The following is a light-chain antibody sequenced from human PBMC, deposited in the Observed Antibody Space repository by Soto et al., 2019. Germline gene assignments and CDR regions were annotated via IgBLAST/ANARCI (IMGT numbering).Light chain of an antibody. V-gene: IGKV1-5*01. CDR3: HTYNSYSLHT. Sequence: DIQMTQSPSTLSASVGDRITITCRASQSVSRRLAWYQQKPGKAPKLLIYDASSLDSGVPSRFSGRGSGTEFTLTISSLQPDDCATYYCHTYNSYSLHTFGQGTKVYI. J-gene: IGKJ2*01. CDR2: DAS. CDR1: QSVSRR.